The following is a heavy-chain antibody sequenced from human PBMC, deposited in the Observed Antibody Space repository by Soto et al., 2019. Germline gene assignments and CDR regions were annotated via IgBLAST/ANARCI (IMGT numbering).Heavy chain of an antibody. CDR3: ARAIGGGYCSSTGCYGMDV. V-gene: IGHV1-69*13. D-gene: IGHD2-2*01. J-gene: IGHJ6*02. Sequence: ASVKVSCKASGGTFSSYAISWVRQAPGQGLEWMGGIIPIFGTANYAQKFQGRVTITADESTSTAYMELSSLRSEDTAVYYCARAIGGGYCSSTGCYGMDVWGQGTTVTVSS. CDR1: GGTFSSYA. CDR2: IIPIFGTA.